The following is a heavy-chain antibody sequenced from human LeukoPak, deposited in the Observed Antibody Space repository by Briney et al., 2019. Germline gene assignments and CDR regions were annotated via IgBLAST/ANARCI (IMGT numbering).Heavy chain of an antibody. CDR2: IIPILGMA. CDR3: ARDTAGTTRPDAFDI. CDR1: GGTFSSYT. J-gene: IGHJ3*02. Sequence: SVKVSCKASGGTFSSYTISWVRQAPGQGLEWMGRIIPILGMANYAQKFQGRVTITADKSTSTAYMELSSLRSEDTAVYYCARDTAGTTRPDAFDIWGQGTMVTVSS. V-gene: IGHV1-69*04. D-gene: IGHD1-1*01.